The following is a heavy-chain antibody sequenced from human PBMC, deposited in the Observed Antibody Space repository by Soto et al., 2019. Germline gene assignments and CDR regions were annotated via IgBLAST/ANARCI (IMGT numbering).Heavy chain of an antibody. Sequence: QLQLQESGPGLVKPSETLSLTCTVSGGSISSSSYYWGWIRQPPGKGLEWIGSIYYSGSTYYNPSLKSRVTISVDTSKNQFSLKLSSVTAADTAVYYCARHALGDFWSGYFDYWGQGTLDTVSS. CDR1: GGSISSSSYY. CDR3: ARHALGDFWSGYFDY. J-gene: IGHJ4*02. CDR2: IYYSGST. D-gene: IGHD3-3*01. V-gene: IGHV4-39*01.